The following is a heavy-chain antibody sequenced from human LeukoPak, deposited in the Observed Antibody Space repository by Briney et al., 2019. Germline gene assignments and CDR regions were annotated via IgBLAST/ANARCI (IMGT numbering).Heavy chain of an antibody. J-gene: IGHJ5*02. Sequence: GESLKISCKGSGYSFTSYWISWVRQMPGKGLEWMGRIDPSGSYTNYSPSFQGHVTISADKSISTAYLQWSSLKASDTAMYYCARGLYDWFDPWGQGTLVTVSS. CDR3: ARGLYDWFDP. V-gene: IGHV5-10-1*01. CDR1: GYSFTSYW. CDR2: IDPSGSYT. D-gene: IGHD2-8*01.